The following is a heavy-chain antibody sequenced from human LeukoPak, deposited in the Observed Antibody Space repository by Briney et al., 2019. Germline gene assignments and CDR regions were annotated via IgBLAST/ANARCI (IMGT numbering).Heavy chain of an antibody. V-gene: IGHV3-21*01. CDR1: GFTFSSYS. D-gene: IGHD4-17*01. CDR2: ISNSSSYI. J-gene: IGHJ4*02. Sequence: GGSLRLSCAASGFTFSSYSMNWVRQAPGKGLEWVSSISNSSSYIYYADSVKGRFTISRDNAKNSLYLQMNSLRAEDTAVYYCAREKDDYGDLDYWGQGTLVTVSS. CDR3: AREKDDYGDLDY.